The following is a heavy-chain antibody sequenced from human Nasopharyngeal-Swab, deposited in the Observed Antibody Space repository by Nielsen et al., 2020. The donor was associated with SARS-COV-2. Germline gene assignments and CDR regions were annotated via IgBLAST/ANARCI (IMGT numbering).Heavy chain of an antibody. D-gene: IGHD6-19*01. Sequence: GESLKISCAASGFTFSSYDMHWVRQATGKGLEWVAAIGTAGDTYYPGSVKGRFTISREHAKDSLYLQMNSLRAGDTAVYYCARRGQWLVTGGAFDIWGQGTMVTVSS. CDR1: GFTFSSYD. CDR2: IGTAGDT. J-gene: IGHJ3*02. V-gene: IGHV3-13*01. CDR3: ARRGQWLVTGGAFDI.